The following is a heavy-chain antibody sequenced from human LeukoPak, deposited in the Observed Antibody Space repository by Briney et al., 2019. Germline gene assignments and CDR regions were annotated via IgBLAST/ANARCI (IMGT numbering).Heavy chain of an antibody. Sequence: PGGSPRLSCAASGFTFRSYWMHWVRQAPGKGLVWVSRINSDGSSTSYADSVKGRLTISRDNAKKTLYLQMDSLRVDDMAVYFCARGGGSAALGSQVRVDYMDVWGKGTTVTVSS. D-gene: IGHD3-16*01. CDR1: GFTFRSYW. V-gene: IGHV3-74*01. J-gene: IGHJ6*03. CDR2: INSDGSST. CDR3: ARGGGSAALGSQVRVDYMDV.